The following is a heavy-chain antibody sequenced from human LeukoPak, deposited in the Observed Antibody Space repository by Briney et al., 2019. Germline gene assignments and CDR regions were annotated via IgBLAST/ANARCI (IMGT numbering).Heavy chain of an antibody. CDR3: ARSYGSGTYYKV. CDR1: GYSISSGYY. J-gene: IGHJ4*02. CDR2: IYHSGST. V-gene: IGHV4-38-2*02. Sequence: SETLSLTCTVSGYSISSGYYWGWIRQPPGKGLEWIGSIYHSGSTYYNPSLKSRVTISVDTSKNQFSLKLSSVTAADTAVYYCARSYGSGTYYKVWGQGTLVTVSS. D-gene: IGHD3-10*01.